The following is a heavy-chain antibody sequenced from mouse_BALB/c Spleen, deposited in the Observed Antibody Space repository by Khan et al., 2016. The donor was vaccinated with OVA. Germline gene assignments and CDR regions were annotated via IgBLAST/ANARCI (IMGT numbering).Heavy chain of an antibody. CDR2: INTSSGYI. V-gene: IGHV1-4*01. J-gene: IGHJ4*01. D-gene: IGHD1-1*01. Sequence: QVQLQESGAELARPGASVKLSCKASGYTFTSNTMHWVKQRPGQGLEWVGYINTSSGYINYTQNFKDKVTFTTDKSSSTAYLQLSSLTSEDTAIYDCARRTTVYSMDDRGQVTTVPAST. CDR3: ARRTTVYSMDD. CDR1: GYTFTSNT.